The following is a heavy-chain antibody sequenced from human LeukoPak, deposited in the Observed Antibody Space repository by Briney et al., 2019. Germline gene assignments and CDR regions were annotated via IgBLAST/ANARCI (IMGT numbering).Heavy chain of an antibody. V-gene: IGHV3-48*04. CDR1: GSTFRSHT. Sequence: GGSLRLSCVASGSTFRSHTLNWVRQAPGKGLEWISYISNTGGVVYYADSVKGRFTILRDNAKNSLYLQMNSLRAEDTAVYYCARNLPAADYWGQGTLVTVSS. CDR2: ISNTGGVV. CDR3: ARNLPAADY. J-gene: IGHJ4*02. D-gene: IGHD2-2*01.